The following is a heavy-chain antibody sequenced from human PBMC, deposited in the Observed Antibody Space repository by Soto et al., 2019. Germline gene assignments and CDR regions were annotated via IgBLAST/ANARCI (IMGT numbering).Heavy chain of an antibody. V-gene: IGHV2-5*02. CDR1: GFSLTTDRVG. D-gene: IGHD1-26*01. Sequence: QITLKESGPTLVKPTQTLTLTCTFSGFSLTTDRVGVGWIRQPPGEALEWLAVIYWDDSKTYRPSLESRLTITKDTSKNQVALTMTNRDSRDTATYYCEHAYGGRSLYWGQGTLVTVSS. CDR2: IYWDDSK. J-gene: IGHJ4*02. CDR3: EHAYGGRSLY.